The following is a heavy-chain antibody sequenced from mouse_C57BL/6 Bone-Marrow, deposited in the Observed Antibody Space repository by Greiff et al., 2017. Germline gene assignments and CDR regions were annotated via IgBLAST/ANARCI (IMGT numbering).Heavy chain of an antibody. CDR3: ARHQGGGSDYAMDY. Sequence: DVKLVESGGDLVKPGGSLKLSCAASGFTFSSYGMSWVRQTPDKRLEWVATISSGGSYTYYPDSVKGRFTISRDNAKNTLYLQMSSLKSEDTAMYYWARHQGGGSDYAMDYWGQGTSVTVSS. V-gene: IGHV5-6*02. J-gene: IGHJ4*01. CDR1: GFTFSSYG. CDR2: ISSGGSYT. D-gene: IGHD3-2*02.